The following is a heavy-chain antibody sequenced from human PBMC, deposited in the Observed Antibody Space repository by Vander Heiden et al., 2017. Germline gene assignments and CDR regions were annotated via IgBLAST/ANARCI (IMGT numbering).Heavy chain of an antibody. Sequence: EVQLLESGGGLVQPGGSLRLSCAASGFTFSSYAMSWVRQAPGKGLEWVSAISGSGGSTHYADSVKGRFTISRDNSKNTLYLQMNSLRAEDTAVYYCAKVLLPDFWRGYADYWGQGTLVTVSS. CDR2: ISGSGGST. CDR3: AKVLLPDFWRGYADY. CDR1: GFTFSSYA. V-gene: IGHV3-23*01. J-gene: IGHJ4*02. D-gene: IGHD3-3*01.